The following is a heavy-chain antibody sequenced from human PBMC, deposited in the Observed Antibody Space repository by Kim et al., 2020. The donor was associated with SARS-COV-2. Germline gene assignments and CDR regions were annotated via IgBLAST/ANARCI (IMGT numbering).Heavy chain of an antibody. Sequence: SNPSLKSRVTISVDTSKTQFSLKLSSVTAADTAVYYCARGSDTAMVAFDYWGQGTLVTVSS. CDR3: ARGSDTAMVAFDY. V-gene: IGHV4-59*09. D-gene: IGHD5-18*01. J-gene: IGHJ4*02.